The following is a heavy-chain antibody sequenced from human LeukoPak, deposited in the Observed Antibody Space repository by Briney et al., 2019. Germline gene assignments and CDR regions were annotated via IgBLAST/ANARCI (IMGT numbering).Heavy chain of an antibody. V-gene: IGHV1-8*01. CDR1: GYTFTSYD. J-gene: IGHJ4*02. D-gene: IGHD3-10*01. CDR3: ARAATMAPQDVLGY. CDR2: MNPNSGNT. Sequence: ASVKVSCKASGYTFTSYDINWVRQATGHGLGWMGWMNPNSGNTGYAHKFQGRVTMTRNTSISTAYMELSSLRSEDTAVYYCARAATMAPQDVLGYWGQGTLVTVSS.